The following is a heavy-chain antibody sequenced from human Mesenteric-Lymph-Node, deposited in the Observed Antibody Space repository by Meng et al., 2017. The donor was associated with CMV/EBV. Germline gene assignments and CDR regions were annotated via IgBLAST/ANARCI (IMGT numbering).Heavy chain of an antibody. CDR1: GFSFSSYW. CDR2: IKADGSEK. Sequence: LTGAASGFSFSSYWMSWVRQTPGKGLEWVANIKADGSEKYYVDSMRGRFTVSRDNAKDSLYLQLNSLRAEDTAVYYCARNAGWSVDYWGQGTAVTVSS. CDR3: ARNAGWSVDY. J-gene: IGHJ4*02. V-gene: IGHV3-7*01. D-gene: IGHD6-19*01.